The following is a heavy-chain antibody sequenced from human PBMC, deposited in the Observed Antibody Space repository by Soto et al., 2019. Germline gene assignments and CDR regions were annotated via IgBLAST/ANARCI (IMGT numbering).Heavy chain of an antibody. V-gene: IGHV3-30-3*01. J-gene: IGHJ4*02. CDR2: ISYDGSNK. CDR3: ARDPAGQPGELDY. D-gene: IGHD1-26*01. CDR1: GFTFSSYA. Sequence: GGSLRLSCAASGFTFSSYAMHWVRQAPGKGLEWVAVISYDGSNKYYADSVKGRFTISRDNSKNTPYLQMNSLRAEDTAVYYCARDPAGQPGELDYWGQGTLVTVSS.